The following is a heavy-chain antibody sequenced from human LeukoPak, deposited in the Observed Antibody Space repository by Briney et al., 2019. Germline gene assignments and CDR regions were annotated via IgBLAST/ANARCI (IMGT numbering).Heavy chain of an antibody. Sequence: GGSLRLSCPVSGFTFSTYVMHWVRQAPGKGLEYVSAISSNGDNTYYADSVKGRFTISRDNSKNTLYLQMSSLRADDTAVYYCVRGTGYWGQGTLVTVSS. CDR1: GFTFSTYV. CDR2: ISSNGDNT. CDR3: VRGTGY. V-gene: IGHV3-64D*06. J-gene: IGHJ4*02.